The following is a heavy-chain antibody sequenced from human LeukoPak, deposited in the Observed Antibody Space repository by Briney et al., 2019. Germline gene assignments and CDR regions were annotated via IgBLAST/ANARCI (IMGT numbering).Heavy chain of an antibody. Sequence: SVTVSCMACGGSFTNYGNSGVRQPPAQGREWMGKIILISGRANYGQKFQGRVTITADELTTTSYMELSSLTAEDMAVYYCAAGGAYEFRDDYWGLGTLVPVS. J-gene: IGHJ4*02. D-gene: IGHD3-3*01. CDR2: IILISGRA. CDR1: GGSFTNYG. V-gene: IGHV1-69*13. CDR3: AAGGAYEFRDDY.